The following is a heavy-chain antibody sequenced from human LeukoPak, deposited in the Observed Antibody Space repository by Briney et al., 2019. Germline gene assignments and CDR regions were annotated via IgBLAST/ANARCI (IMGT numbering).Heavy chain of an antibody. Sequence: PGGSLRLSCAASGFTFSSYSMNWVRQAPGKGLEWVSSISSSSSYIYYADSVKGRFTISRDNAKNSLYLQMNSLRAEDTAVYYSASLRWGGGDLDYWGQGTLVTVSS. J-gene: IGHJ4*02. CDR3: ASLRWGGGDLDY. CDR1: GFTFSSYS. D-gene: IGHD4-17*01. CDR2: ISSSSSYI. V-gene: IGHV3-21*01.